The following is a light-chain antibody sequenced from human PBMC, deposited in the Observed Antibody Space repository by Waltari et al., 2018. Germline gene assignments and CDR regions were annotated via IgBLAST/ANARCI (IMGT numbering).Light chain of an antibody. J-gene: IGKJ2*01. CDR3: HQYGGTPPNT. CDR2: GAS. Sequence: EMVLTQSPGTLSLSPGERPPLTWRASEFVNSGYLAWYQQKPGQAPNILIYGASSRAPGIPDRFTGAGSGTDFILTITRVERADSAVYYCHQYGGTPPNTFGQGTRLEI. CDR1: EFVNSGY. V-gene: IGKV3-20*01.